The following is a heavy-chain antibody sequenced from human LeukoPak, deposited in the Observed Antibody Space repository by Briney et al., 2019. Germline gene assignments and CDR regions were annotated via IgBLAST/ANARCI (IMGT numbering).Heavy chain of an antibody. V-gene: IGHV1-3*03. D-gene: IGHD2-15*01. CDR2: INAGNGNT. Sequence: ASVKVSCKASGYTFTGYYMHWVRQAPGQRLEWMGWINAGNGNTKYSQEFQGRVTITRDTSASTAYMELSSLRSEDMAVYYCARGDLAYYCSGGSCYSNWFDPWGQGTLVTVSS. J-gene: IGHJ5*02. CDR3: ARGDLAYYCSGGSCYSNWFDP. CDR1: GYTFTGYY.